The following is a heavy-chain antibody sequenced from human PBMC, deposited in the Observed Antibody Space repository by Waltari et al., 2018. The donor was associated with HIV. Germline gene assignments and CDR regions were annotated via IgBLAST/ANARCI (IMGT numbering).Heavy chain of an antibody. J-gene: IGHJ3*01. CDR1: GFIFTDFA. D-gene: IGHD3-10*01. Sequence: QLLESGGGLVEPGGSLSLSWSASGFIFTDFAMDWVRQAPGKGLEWVSAIRGGGETFYADSVKGRFTISRDNSKNTLYLQMNSLRADDAAVYYCVKDSGRAADVFDLWGQGTMVTVSS. CDR2: IRGGGET. V-gene: IGHV3-23*01. CDR3: VKDSGRAADVFDL.